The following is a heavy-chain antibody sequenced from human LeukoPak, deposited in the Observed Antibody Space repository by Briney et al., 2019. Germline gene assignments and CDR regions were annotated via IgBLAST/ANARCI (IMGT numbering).Heavy chain of an antibody. J-gene: IGHJ4*02. CDR3: ARDSYGDANFDS. CDR2: IYADGNT. CDR1: GFLVNTNY. D-gene: IGHD4-17*01. V-gene: IGHV3-53*01. Sequence: GGSLRLSCVASGFLVNTNYMTWVRQAPGRGLEWVSFIYADGNTYYADSVKGRFTISRDISKNAVYLQMNSLRAEDTAVYYCARDSYGDANFDSWGQGTLVTVSS.